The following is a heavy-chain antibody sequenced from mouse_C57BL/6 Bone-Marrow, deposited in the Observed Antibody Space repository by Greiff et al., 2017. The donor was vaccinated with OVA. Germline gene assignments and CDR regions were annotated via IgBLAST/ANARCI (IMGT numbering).Heavy chain of an antibody. V-gene: IGHV3-6*01. J-gene: IGHJ4*01. Sequence: EVKLMESGPGLVKPSQSLSLTCSVTGYSITSGYYWNWIRQFPGNKLEWMGYISYDGSNNYNPSLKNRISITRATSKNQFFLKLNSVTTEDTATYYCAREGLPPMDYWGQGTSVTVSS. CDR1: GYSITSGYY. CDR2: ISYDGSN. CDR3: AREGLPPMDY. D-gene: IGHD2-2*01.